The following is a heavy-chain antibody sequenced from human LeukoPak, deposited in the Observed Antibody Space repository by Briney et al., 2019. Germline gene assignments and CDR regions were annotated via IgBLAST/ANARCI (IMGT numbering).Heavy chain of an antibody. J-gene: IGHJ4*02. CDR2: IYYSGST. CDR3: ASGPARGYSYGYFDY. D-gene: IGHD5-18*01. V-gene: IGHV4-59*01. CDR1: GGSISSYY. Sequence: PSETLSLTCTVSGGSISSYYWSWIRQPPGKGLEWIGYIYYSGSTDYNPSLKSRVTISVDTSKNQFSLKLSSVTAADTAVYYCASGPARGYSYGYFDYWGQGTLVTVSS.